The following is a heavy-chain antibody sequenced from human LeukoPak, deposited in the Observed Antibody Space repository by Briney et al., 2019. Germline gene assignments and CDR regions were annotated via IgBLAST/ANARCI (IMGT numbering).Heavy chain of an antibody. CDR3: ARSKTYYDILTGYAYPFDY. J-gene: IGHJ4*02. V-gene: IGHV4-31*03. Sequence: SQTLSLTCTVSGGSISSGGYYWSWIRQHPGKGLEWIGYISYSGSTYYNPSLKSRVTISVDTSKNQFSLQLSSVTAADTAVYYCARSKTYYDILTGYAYPFDYWGQGTLVTVSS. CDR1: GGSISSGGYY. CDR2: ISYSGST. D-gene: IGHD3-9*01.